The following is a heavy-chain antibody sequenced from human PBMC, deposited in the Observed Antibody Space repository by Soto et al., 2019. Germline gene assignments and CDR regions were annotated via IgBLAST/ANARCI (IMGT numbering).Heavy chain of an antibody. CDR2: ISWNGNGL. V-gene: IGHV3-9*01. CDR1: GFTFDDYA. CDR3: VRDTGSAFAVAVFIH. J-gene: IGHJ4*02. Sequence: GGSLRLSCTASGFTFDDYAMHWVRQVQGKGLEWVAGISWNGNGLGYAGSVKGRFTISRDNAKNSLNLQMSSLRVEDTALYYCVRDTGSAFAVAVFIHWGQGTPVTVSS. D-gene: IGHD1-26*01.